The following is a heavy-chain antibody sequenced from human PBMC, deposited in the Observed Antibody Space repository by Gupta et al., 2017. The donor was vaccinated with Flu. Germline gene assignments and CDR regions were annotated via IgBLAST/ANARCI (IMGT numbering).Heavy chain of an antibody. CDR2: ISGRGGST. CDR1: A. D-gene: IGHD1-7*01. CDR3: AKPVVELRYYYYYYMDV. V-gene: IGHV3-23*01. J-gene: IGHJ6*03. Sequence: AMSWVRQAPGKGLEWVSAISGRGGSTYYADSVKGRFTISRDNSKNTLYLQMNSLRAEDTAVYYCAKPVVELRYYYYYYMDVWGKGTTVTVSS.